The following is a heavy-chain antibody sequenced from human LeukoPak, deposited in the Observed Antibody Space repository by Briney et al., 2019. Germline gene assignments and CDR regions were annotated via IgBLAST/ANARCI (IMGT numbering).Heavy chain of an antibody. J-gene: IGHJ4*02. CDR2: ISGSGGTT. CDR1: GFTFSNYA. V-gene: IGHV3-23*01. D-gene: IGHD6-19*01. Sequence: GGSLRLSCAAPGFTFSNYAMSWVRQAPGKGLEWVSAISGSGGTTYYADSVKGRFTISRDNSKNTLYLQMNSLRAEDTAVYYCARDTSSGCDYWGQGTLVTVSS. CDR3: ARDTSSGCDY.